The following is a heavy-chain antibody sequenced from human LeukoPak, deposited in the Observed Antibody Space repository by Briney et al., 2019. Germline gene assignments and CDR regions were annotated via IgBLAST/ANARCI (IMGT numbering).Heavy chain of an antibody. CDR2: IYYSGST. Sequence: SETLCLTCAVSGGSISSYYRSWVRQPPGKGLEWVSYIYYSGSTNYNPSPKRRVTISANTTTNKFSLKQSYVIAAEPTVFYFVREVAGRGLTYYYYYYMDVWGKGTTVTISS. V-gene: IGHV4-59*01. D-gene: IGHD2-15*01. CDR1: GGSISSYY. CDR3: VREVAGRGLTYYYYYYMDV. J-gene: IGHJ6*03.